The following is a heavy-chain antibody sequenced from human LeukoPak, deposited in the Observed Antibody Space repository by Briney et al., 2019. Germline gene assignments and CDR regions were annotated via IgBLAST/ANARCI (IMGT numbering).Heavy chain of an antibody. V-gene: IGHV3-23*01. CDR3: AKPRGGWYLGDY. Sequence: PGRSLRLSCRASSFTFSSDAMSSVGLPPGKWLEWVSGISVSSGSTYYADSVKGRFTISRDNSKNTLYLQMNSLRAEDTAVYYCAKPRGGWYLGDYWGQGTLITVSS. CDR1: SFTFSSDA. D-gene: IGHD6-19*01. J-gene: IGHJ4*02. CDR2: ISVSSGST.